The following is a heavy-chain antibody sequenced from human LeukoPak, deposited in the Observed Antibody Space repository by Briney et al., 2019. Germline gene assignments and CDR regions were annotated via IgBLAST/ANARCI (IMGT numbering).Heavy chain of an antibody. V-gene: IGHV3-21*01. Sequence: PGGSLRLSCTASGFTFGDYAMSWFRQAPGKGLEWVSSISSSSSYIYYADSVKGRFTISRDNAKDSLYLQMNSLRAEDTAVYYCAREAQYVWGSYFDYWGQGTLVTVSS. CDR3: AREAQYVWGSYFDY. CDR2: ISSSSSYI. J-gene: IGHJ4*02. D-gene: IGHD3-16*01. CDR1: GFTFGDYA.